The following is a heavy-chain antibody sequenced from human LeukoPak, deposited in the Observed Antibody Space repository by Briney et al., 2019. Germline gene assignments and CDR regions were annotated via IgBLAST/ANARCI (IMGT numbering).Heavy chain of an antibody. Sequence: SVKVSCKASGGTFSSYGIRWGRHAPGQGLEWMGRIIPIFGTANYAQKVQGRVTITADKSTSTAYIELSSLRSADTAVYYCAYYYDSSGYYERYYFDYWGQGTLVTVSS. CDR1: GGTFSSYG. V-gene: IGHV1-69*06. CDR3: AYYYDSSGYYERYYFDY. J-gene: IGHJ4*02. D-gene: IGHD3-22*01. CDR2: IIPIFGTA.